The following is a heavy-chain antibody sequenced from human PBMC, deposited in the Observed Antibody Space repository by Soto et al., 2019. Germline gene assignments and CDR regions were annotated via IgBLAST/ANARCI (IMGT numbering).Heavy chain of an antibody. Sequence: SVKVSCKASGYTFTSYGISWVRQAPGQGLEWMGRIIPILGIANYAQKFQGRVTITADKSTSTAYMELSSLRSEDTAVYYCARGGSTDGGDFDYWGQGTLVTVSS. D-gene: IGHD1-26*01. CDR1: GYTFTSYG. J-gene: IGHJ4*02. CDR3: ARGGSTDGGDFDY. V-gene: IGHV1-69*04. CDR2: IIPILGIA.